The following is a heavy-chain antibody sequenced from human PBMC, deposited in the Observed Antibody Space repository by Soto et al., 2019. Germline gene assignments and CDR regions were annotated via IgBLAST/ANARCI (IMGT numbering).Heavy chain of an antibody. CDR1: GFTFSSSW. CDR3: ARSPEGGAGRGGAFDY. J-gene: IGHJ4*02. V-gene: IGHV3-7*01. CDR2: IKQDGTEK. D-gene: IGHD6-19*01. Sequence: GSLRLSCAASGFTFSSSWMSWVRQAPGKGLEWVANIKQDGTEKYYVDSVKGRFTISRDNAKNSLYLQMNSLRAEDTAVYYCARSPEGGAGRGGAFDYWGQGTLVTVSS.